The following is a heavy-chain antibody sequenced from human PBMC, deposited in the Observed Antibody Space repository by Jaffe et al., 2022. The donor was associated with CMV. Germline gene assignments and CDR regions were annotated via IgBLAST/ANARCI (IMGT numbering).Heavy chain of an antibody. CDR1: GYTFTGYY. J-gene: IGHJ6*02. D-gene: IGHD3-3*01. Sequence: QVQLVQSGAEVKKPGASVKVSCKASGYTFTGYYMHWVRQAPGQGLEWMGWINPNSGGTNYAQKFQGRVTMTRDTSISTAYMELSRLRSDDTAVYYCARDTMRGITIFGVVGGSDVWGQGTTVTVSS. CDR3: ARDTMRGITIFGVVGGSDV. V-gene: IGHV1-2*02. CDR2: INPNSGGT.